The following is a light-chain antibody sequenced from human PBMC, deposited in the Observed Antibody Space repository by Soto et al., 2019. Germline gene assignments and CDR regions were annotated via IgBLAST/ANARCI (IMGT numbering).Light chain of an antibody. CDR1: QSISDS. CDR2: DAS. Sequence: IPMTQSLSTLYAYVGDRVTIPCRASQSISDSLAWYQQKPGRAPYLLISDASSLERGVPSRFSGSGSGSEFTLTISRFEPEDFAVYFCQESGRSPWRYGDGTKVAIK. J-gene: IGKJ1*01. CDR3: QESGRSPWR. V-gene: IGKV1-5*01.